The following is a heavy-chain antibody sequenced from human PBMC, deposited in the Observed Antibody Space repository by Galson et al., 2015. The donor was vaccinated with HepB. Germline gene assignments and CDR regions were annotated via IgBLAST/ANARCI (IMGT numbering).Heavy chain of an antibody. D-gene: IGHD1-26*01. CDR3: ARAGSIRATRMFDY. Sequence: SVKVSCKASGGTFSSYAISWVRQAPGQGLEWMGGIIPIFGTANYAQKFQGRVTITADESTSTAYMELSSVTAADTAVYYCARAGSIRATRMFDYWGQGTLVTVSS. V-gene: IGHV1-69*13. CDR2: IIPIFGTA. J-gene: IGHJ4*02. CDR1: GGTFSSYA.